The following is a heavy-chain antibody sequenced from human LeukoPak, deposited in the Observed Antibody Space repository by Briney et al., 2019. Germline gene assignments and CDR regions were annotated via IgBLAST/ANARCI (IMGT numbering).Heavy chain of an antibody. CDR1: GNYW. CDR2: INSDGSWT. J-gene: IGHJ4*02. V-gene: IGHV3-74*01. CDR3: VSFYETY. Sequence: GGSLRLSCAASGNYWMHWVRQVPGKGPVWVSHINSDGSWTSYADSVKGRFTISKDNAKNTVYLQMNSLRAEDTAVYYCVSFYETYWGRGTLVTVSS. D-gene: IGHD2/OR15-2a*01.